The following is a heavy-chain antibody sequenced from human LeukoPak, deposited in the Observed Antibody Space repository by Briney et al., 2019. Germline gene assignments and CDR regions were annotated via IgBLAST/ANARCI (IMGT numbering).Heavy chain of an antibody. Sequence: GRSLRLSCAASGFTFSSYAMHWVRQAPGKGLEWVAVISYDGSNKYYADSVKGRFTISRDNSENTLYLQMNSLRVEDTAVYYCARAAPGERGYSYDSDYWGQGTLVTVSS. D-gene: IGHD5-18*01. CDR3: ARAAPGERGYSYDSDY. CDR1: GFTFSSYA. J-gene: IGHJ4*02. V-gene: IGHV3-30*04. CDR2: ISYDGSNK.